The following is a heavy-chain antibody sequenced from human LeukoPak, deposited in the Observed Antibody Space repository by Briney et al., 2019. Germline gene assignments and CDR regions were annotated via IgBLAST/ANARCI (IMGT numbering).Heavy chain of an antibody. CDR1: GGSISSYY. CDR2: IYYSGST. J-gene: IGHJ6*02. V-gene: IGHV4-59*01. Sequence: SETLSLTCTVSGGSISSYYWSWIRQPPGKGLEWIGYIYYSGSTNYNPSLKSRVTISVDTSKNRFSLKLSSVTAADTAVYYCAREEALYGMDVWGQGTTVTVSS. CDR3: AREEALYGMDV.